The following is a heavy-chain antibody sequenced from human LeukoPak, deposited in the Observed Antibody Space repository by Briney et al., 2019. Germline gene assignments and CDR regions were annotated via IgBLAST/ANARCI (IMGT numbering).Heavy chain of an antibody. V-gene: IGHV4-61*01. D-gene: IGHD2/OR15-2a*01. CDR2: IYYSGGT. J-gene: IGHJ3*02. Sequence: SETLSLTCTVSGGSISSSSYYWGWIRQPPGKGLEWIGYIYYSGGTNYNPSLKSRVTISVDTSKNQFSLKLSSVTAADTAVYYCVRDTTVLHAFDIWGQGTMVTVSS. CDR3: VRDTTVLHAFDI. CDR1: GGSISSSSYY.